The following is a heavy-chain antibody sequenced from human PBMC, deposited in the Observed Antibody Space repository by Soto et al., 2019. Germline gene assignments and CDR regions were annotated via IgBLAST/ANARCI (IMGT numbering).Heavy chain of an antibody. CDR1: GYTFTGYY. V-gene: IGHV1-2*04. D-gene: IGHD2-2*01. CDR3: ARGCVVVPATEACHYYYYMDV. Sequence: ASVKVSCKASGYTFTGYYMHWVRQAPGQGLEWMGWINPNSGGTNYAQKFQGWVTMTRDTSISTAYMELSRLRSDDTAVYYCARGCVVVPATEACHYYYYMDVWGKGTTVTVSS. J-gene: IGHJ6*03. CDR2: INPNSGGT.